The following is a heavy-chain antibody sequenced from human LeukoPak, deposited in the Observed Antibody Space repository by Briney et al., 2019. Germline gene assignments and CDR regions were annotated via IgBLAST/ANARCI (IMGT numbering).Heavy chain of an antibody. Sequence: SPSLSPTCALSARSFTNYYCASIRQSPGKGLEWSGEISHSGQTNYHPSLKTRVTTSLDTSTDQFSLKVRSVTAPDTGVYYCSGEGRDYYADLTVNPQRYYYYYMDVWGNGTTVTVSS. D-gene: IGHD3-9*01. CDR3: SGEGRDYYADLTVNPQRYYYYYMDV. CDR1: ARSFTNYY. V-gene: IGHV4-34*01. CDR2: ISHSGQT. J-gene: IGHJ6*03.